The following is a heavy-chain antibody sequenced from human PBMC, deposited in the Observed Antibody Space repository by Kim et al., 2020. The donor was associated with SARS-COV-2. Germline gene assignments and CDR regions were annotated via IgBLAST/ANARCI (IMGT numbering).Heavy chain of an antibody. D-gene: IGHD2-15*01. V-gene: IGHV1-18*01. CDR3: AREGLLGFDY. CDR2: T. J-gene: IGHJ4*02. Sequence: TNYAQQLQGRVTMTTDASTSTAYMELRSLRSDDTAVYYCAREGLLGFDYWGQGTLVTVSS.